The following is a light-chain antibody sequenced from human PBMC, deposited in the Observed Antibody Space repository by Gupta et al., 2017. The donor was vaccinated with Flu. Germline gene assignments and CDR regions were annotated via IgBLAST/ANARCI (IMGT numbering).Light chain of an antibody. J-gene: IGLJ1*01. CDR2: LNSDGSH. CDR1: SGHSSYA. CDR3: QTWGTGIRV. V-gene: IGLV4-69*01. Sequence: QLVLPQSPSASASLGASVKLTCTLSSGHSSYAIAWHQQQPEKGPRYLMKLNSDGSHSKGDGIPDRFSGSSSGAERYLTISSRQSEDEADYYCQTWGTGIRVFGTGTKVTVL.